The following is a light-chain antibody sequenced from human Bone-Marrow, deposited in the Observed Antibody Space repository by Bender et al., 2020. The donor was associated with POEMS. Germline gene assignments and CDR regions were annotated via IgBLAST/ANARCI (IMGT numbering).Light chain of an antibody. CDR3: SSYTSSSTLVV. Sequence: SYVLTQTPSVSAAPGETARFTCGGDQIGSKSVHWYQQRPGQAPLLVVYDDRDRPSGVPDRFSGSKSGTSASLAISGLRSEDEADYYCSSYTSSSTLVVFGTGTKVTVL. V-gene: IGLV3-21*02. J-gene: IGLJ1*01. CDR1: QIGSKS. CDR2: DDR.